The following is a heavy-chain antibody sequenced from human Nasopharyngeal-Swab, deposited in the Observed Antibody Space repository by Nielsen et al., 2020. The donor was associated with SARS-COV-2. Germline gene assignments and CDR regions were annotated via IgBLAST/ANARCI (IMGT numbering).Heavy chain of an antibody. V-gene: IGHV3-33*01. Sequence: GESLKISCAASGFTFSNYGMHWVRQAPGKGLEWVAAIWYDGSNKYYADSVKGRFTISRDNSKNTLYLQMNSLRAEDTAVYYCARDFAFGELLLDAFDIWGQGTMVTVSS. J-gene: IGHJ3*02. CDR3: ARDFAFGELLLDAFDI. D-gene: IGHD3-10*01. CDR1: GFTFSNYG. CDR2: IWYDGSNK.